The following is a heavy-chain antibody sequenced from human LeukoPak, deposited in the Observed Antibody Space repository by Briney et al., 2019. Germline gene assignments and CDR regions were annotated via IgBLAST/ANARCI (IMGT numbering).Heavy chain of an antibody. D-gene: IGHD3-22*01. J-gene: IGHJ3*01. CDR1: GGSFSGYY. CDR2: INHSGST. Sequence: PSETLPLTCAVYGGSFSGYYWSWIRQPPGKGLEWIGEINHSGSTNYNPSLKSRVTISVDTSKNQVSLRLRSVTAADTAMYFCVREASTSYYDSSGYYRQTETFDVWGLGTMVTVSS. V-gene: IGHV4-34*01. CDR3: VREASTSYYDSSGYYRQTETFDV.